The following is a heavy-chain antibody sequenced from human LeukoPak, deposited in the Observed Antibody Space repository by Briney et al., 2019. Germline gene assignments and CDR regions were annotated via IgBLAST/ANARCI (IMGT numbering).Heavy chain of an antibody. Sequence: PGGPLRLSCAASGFTFSSYEMNWVRQAPGKGLEWVSYISSSGSTIYYADSVKGRFTISRDNAKNSLYLQMNSLRAEDTAVYYCARGGSGSYYGKSSFDYWGQGTLVTVSS. D-gene: IGHD1-26*01. J-gene: IGHJ4*02. CDR1: GFTFSSYE. CDR2: ISSSGSTI. V-gene: IGHV3-48*03. CDR3: ARGGSGSYYGKSSFDY.